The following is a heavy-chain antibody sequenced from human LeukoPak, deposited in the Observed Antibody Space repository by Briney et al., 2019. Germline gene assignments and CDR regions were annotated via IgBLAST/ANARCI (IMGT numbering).Heavy chain of an antibody. V-gene: IGHV1-18*01. D-gene: IGHD3/OR15-3a*01. CDR1: GYTFTSYG. CDR3: ARVDESFDY. CDR2: ISAYNGNT. J-gene: IGHJ4*02. Sequence: GESLKISCKGSGYTFTSYGISWVRQAPGQGLEWMGWISAYNGNTNYAQKLQGRVTMTTDTSTSTAYMELRSLRSDDTAVYYCARVDESFDYWGQGTLVTVSS.